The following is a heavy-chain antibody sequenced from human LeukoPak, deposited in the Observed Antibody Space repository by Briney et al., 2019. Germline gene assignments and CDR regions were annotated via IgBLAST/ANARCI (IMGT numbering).Heavy chain of an antibody. CDR2: IKSKSDGGTI. D-gene: IGHD2-15*01. J-gene: IGHJ4*02. CDR3: TTRRQDGW. CDR1: GFTFSDAW. Sequence: SGGSLRLSCVGSGFTFSDAWMSWVRQAPGKGLEWVGRIKSKSDGGTIDYAAPVKGRFTISRDDSRNTLYLQMNSLKTEDTAVYYCTTRRQDGWWGQGTLVTAS. V-gene: IGHV3-15*01.